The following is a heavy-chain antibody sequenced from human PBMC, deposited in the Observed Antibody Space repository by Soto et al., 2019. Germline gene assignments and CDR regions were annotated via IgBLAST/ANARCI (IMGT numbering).Heavy chain of an antibody. Sequence: PGGSLRLSCAASGFTFSSYSMNWVRQAPGKGLEWVSSISSSSSYIYYADSVKGRFTISRDNAKNSLYLQMNSLRAEDTAVYYCARRGYYDFWSGYYFDYYYYYMDVWGKGTTVTVSS. CDR2: ISSSSSYI. CDR1: GFTFSSYS. CDR3: ARRGYYDFWSGYYFDYYYYYMDV. V-gene: IGHV3-21*01. J-gene: IGHJ6*03. D-gene: IGHD3-3*01.